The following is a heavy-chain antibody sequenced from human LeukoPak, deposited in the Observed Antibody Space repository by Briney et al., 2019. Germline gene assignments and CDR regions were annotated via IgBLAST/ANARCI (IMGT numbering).Heavy chain of an antibody. CDR2: ISWNSGSI. J-gene: IGHJ4*02. V-gene: IGHV3-9*01. Sequence: SLRLSCAASGFTFDDHAMHWVRQAPGKGLEWVSGISWNSGSIGYADSVKGRFTISRDNAKNSLYLQMNSLRAEDTALYYCAKDNGLAYFDYWGQGTLVTVSS. D-gene: IGHD6-19*01. CDR1: GFTFDDHA. CDR3: AKDNGLAYFDY.